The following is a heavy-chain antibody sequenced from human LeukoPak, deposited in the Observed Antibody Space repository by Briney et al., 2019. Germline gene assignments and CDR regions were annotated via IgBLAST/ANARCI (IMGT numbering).Heavy chain of an antibody. CDR1: GYTFISYT. CDR3: ARGMCSDGVCYFLADY. D-gene: IGHD2-15*01. V-gene: IGHV7-4-1*02. Sequence: ASVKVSCKASGYTFISYTMNWVRQAPGQGLEWMGRINTNTGNQTYAQGFTGRFVFSLDTSVSTAYLQISSLKAEDTAVYYCARGMCSDGVCYFLADYWGQGTLVTVSS. CDR2: INTNTGNQ. J-gene: IGHJ4*02.